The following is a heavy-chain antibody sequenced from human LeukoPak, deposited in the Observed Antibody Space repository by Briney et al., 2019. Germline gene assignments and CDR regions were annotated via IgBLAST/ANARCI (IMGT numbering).Heavy chain of an antibody. CDR3: AKIAGTYSPDY. V-gene: IGHV3-21*05. J-gene: IGHJ4*02. CDR2: ISSSGTYT. CDR1: GFTFSSYW. D-gene: IGHD1-26*01. Sequence: GGSLRLSCAASGFTFSSYWMSWVRQAPGKGLEWVPYISSSGTYTNYADSVKSRFTISRDNAKNSLYLQMNSLSAEDTAVYYCAKIAGTYSPDYWGQGTLVTVSS.